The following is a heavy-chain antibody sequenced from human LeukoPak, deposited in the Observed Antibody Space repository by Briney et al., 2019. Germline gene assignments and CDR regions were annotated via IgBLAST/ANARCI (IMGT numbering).Heavy chain of an antibody. D-gene: IGHD2-15*01. J-gene: IGHJ6*03. Sequence: SETLSLTCTVSGGSISSSGYYWGWIRQPPGKGLEWIGSMYYSGSTYYNPSLKSRVTISVDTSKNQFSLKLRFVTAADTAVYYCARVRCSGGSCPYHYYYYYMDVWGKGTTVTVSS. CDR3: ARVRCSGGSCPYHYYYYYMDV. CDR1: GGSISSSGYY. V-gene: IGHV4-39*07. CDR2: MYYSGST.